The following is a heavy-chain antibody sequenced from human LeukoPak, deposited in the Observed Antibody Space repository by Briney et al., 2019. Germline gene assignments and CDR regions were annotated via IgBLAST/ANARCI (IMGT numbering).Heavy chain of an antibody. V-gene: IGHV3-15*01. CDR2: IKSKTDGGTT. D-gene: IGHD3-22*01. Sequence: GGSLGLSCAASGFTFSNAWMSWVRQAPGKGLEWVGRIKSKTDGGTTDYAAPVKGRFTISRDDSKNTLYLQMNSLKTEDTAVYYCTTDPPPKEYYYDSSGYPSDYWGQGTLVTVSS. CDR3: TTDPPPKEYYYDSSGYPSDY. J-gene: IGHJ4*02. CDR1: GFTFSNAW.